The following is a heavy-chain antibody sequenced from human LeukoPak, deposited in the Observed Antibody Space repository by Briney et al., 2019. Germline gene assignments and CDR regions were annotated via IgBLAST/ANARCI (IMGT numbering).Heavy chain of an antibody. CDR3: AILALKSGDHPV. CDR1: GGSMTISSSC. CDR2: IYYSGET. D-gene: IGHD2-21*01. V-gene: IGHV4-39*01. Sequence: PSETLSLTCTLSGGSMTISSSCLAWIRQPPGKGLEWIGEIYYSGETYYNPSFKSRLTISVDTSKNQFSLSHSSLTAATTAFFYCAILALKSGDHPVWGQGSLVIVSS. J-gene: IGHJ4*02.